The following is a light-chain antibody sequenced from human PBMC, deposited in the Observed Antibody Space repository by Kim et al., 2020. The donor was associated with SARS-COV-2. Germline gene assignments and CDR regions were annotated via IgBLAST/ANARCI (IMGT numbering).Light chain of an antibody. Sequence: SVGDRVTSSCQASQDISNYLNWYQQKPGKAPKLLIYDASNLETGVPSRFSGSGSGTDFTFTISSLQPEDIATYYCQQYDNLLSITFGQGTRLEIK. CDR2: DAS. CDR3: QQYDNLLSIT. V-gene: IGKV1-33*01. J-gene: IGKJ5*01. CDR1: QDISNY.